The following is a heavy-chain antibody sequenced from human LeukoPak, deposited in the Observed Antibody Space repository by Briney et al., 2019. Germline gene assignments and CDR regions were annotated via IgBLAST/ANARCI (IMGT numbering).Heavy chain of an antibody. CDR3: AKDESSSGWYLSGY. D-gene: IGHD6-19*01. CDR2: IYSGGTT. V-gene: IGHV3-66*01. Sequence: GGSLRLSCAASGFTVSSNYMSWVRQAPGKGLEWVSVIYSGGTTYYADSVKGKFTISRDNSKNTLYLQMNSLRAEDTAVYYCAKDESSSGWYLSGYWGQGTLVTVSS. CDR1: GFTVSSNY. J-gene: IGHJ4*02.